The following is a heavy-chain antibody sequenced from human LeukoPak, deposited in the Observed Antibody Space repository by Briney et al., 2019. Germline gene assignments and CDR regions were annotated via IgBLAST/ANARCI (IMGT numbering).Heavy chain of an antibody. D-gene: IGHD2-8*01. CDR3: ARVLLMVYAITPGGVDY. V-gene: IGHV1-2*02. Sequence: ASVKVSCKASGYTFTGYYMHWVRQAPGQGLEWMGWINPNSGGTNYAQKFQGRVTMTRDTSISTAYMELSRLRSDDTAVYYCARVLLMVYAITPGGVDYWGQGTLVTVSS. J-gene: IGHJ4*02. CDR1: GYTFTGYY. CDR2: INPNSGGT.